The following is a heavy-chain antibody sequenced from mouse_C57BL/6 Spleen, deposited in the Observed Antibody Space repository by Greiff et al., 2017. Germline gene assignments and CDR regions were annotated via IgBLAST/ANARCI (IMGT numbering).Heavy chain of an antibody. V-gene: IGHV1-64*01. CDR3: ARVGGGLITTVVAPYAMDC. D-gene: IGHD1-1*01. CDR2: IHPNSGST. CDR1: GYTFTSYW. J-gene: IGHJ4*01. Sequence: QVQLQQPGAELVKPGASVKLSCKASGYTFTSYWMHWVKQRPGQGLEWIGMIHPNSGSTNYNEKFKSKATLTVDKSSSTAYMQLSSLTSEDSAVYYCARVGGGLITTVVAPYAMDCRGQGTSVTVSS.